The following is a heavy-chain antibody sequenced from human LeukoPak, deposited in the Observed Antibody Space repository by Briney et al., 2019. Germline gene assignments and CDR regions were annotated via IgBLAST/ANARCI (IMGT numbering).Heavy chain of an antibody. J-gene: IGHJ4*02. CDR1: GFTFSSYA. D-gene: IGHD3-10*01. CDR3: VAGADYYGSGGLNDY. CDR2: ISYDGSNK. Sequence: PGGSLRLSCAASGFTFSSYAMHWVRQAPGKGLEWVAVISYDGSNKYYADSVKGRFTISRDNSKNTLYPQMNSLRAEDTAVYYCVAGADYYGSGGLNDYWGQGTLVTVSS. V-gene: IGHV3-30*04.